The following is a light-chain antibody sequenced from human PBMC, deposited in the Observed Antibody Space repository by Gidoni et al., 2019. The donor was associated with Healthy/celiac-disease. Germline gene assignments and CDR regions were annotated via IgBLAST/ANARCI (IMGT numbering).Light chain of an antibody. CDR2: GAS. CDR3: QQYGSSTYT. J-gene: IGKJ2*01. V-gene: IGKV3-20*01. CDR1: QSVSSSY. Sequence: EIVLTQSPGNMSLSPGERATLSCRASQSVSSSYLALYQQKPGQAPRLLIYGASSRATGIPDRLSGSGSGTDFTLTISRLEPEDFAVYYCQQYGSSTYTFGQGTKLEIK.